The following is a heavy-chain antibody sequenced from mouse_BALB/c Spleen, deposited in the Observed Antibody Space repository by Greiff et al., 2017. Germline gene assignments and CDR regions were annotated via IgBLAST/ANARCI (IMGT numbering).Heavy chain of an antibody. CDR1: GFTFSSYY. V-gene: IGHV5-6-2*01. Sequence: EVKVVESGGGLVKLGGSLKLSCAASGFTFSSYYMSWVRQTPEKRLELVAAINSNGGSTYYPDTVKGRFTISRDNAKNTLYLQMSSLKSEDTALYYCARRPVVAPYAMDYWGQGTSVTVSS. CDR2: INSNGGST. CDR3: ARRPVVAPYAMDY. D-gene: IGHD1-1*01. J-gene: IGHJ4*01.